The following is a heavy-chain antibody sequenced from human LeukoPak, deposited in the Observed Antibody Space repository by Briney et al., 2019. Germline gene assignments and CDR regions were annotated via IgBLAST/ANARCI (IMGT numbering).Heavy chain of an antibody. CDR1: GLVFSDYA. CDR3: SKDPNGDYVGGFDM. J-gene: IGHJ3*02. V-gene: IGHV3-23*01. Sequence: GGSLRLSCAASGLVFSDYAMTWVRLAPGKGLEWVSSISGSGGGTYYADSVKGRFTIHRDNSKNTLFLQMNSLGAEDTALYYCSKDPNGDYVGGFDMWGPGTMVTVSS. CDR2: ISGSGGGT. D-gene: IGHD4-17*01.